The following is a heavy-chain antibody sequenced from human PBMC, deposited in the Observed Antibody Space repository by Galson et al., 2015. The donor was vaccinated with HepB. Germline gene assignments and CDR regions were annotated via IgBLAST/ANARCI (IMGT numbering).Heavy chain of an antibody. CDR1: GGSFSGYY. CDR3: ARGGMVRGVIITRYYGMDV. V-gene: IGHV4-34*01. D-gene: IGHD3-10*01. Sequence: SLTCAVYGGSFSGYYWSWIRQPPGKGLEWIGEINHSGSTNYNPSLKSRVTISVDTSKNQFSLKLSSVTAADTAVYYCARGGMVRGVIITRYYGMDVWGQGTTVTVSS. CDR2: INHSGST. J-gene: IGHJ6*02.